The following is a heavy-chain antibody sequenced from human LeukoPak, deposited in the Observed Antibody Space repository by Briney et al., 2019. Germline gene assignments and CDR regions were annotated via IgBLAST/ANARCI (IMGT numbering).Heavy chain of an antibody. V-gene: IGHV4-61*01. D-gene: IGHD2-2*01. J-gene: IGHJ5*02. Sequence: SETLSLTCTVSGGSVSSGSYYWSWIRQPPGKGLEWIGYIYYSGSTNYNPSLKSRVTISVDTSKNQFSLKLSSVTAADTAVYYCARSYCSSTSCYSGNWFDPWGQGTLVTVSS. CDR3: ARSYCSSTSCYSGNWFDP. CDR2: IYYSGST. CDR1: GGSVSSGSYY.